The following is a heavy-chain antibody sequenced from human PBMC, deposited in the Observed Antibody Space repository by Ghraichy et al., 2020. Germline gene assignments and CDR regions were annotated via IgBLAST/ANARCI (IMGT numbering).Heavy chain of an antibody. V-gene: IGHV4-39*01. D-gene: IGHD4-17*01. J-gene: IGHJ2*01. Sequence: SETLSLTCTVSGGSISSSSYYWGWIRQPPGKGLEWIGSIYYSGSTYYNPSLKSRVTISVDTSKNQFSLKLSSVTAADTAVYYCARRPDYGDYGGWYFDLWGRGTLVTVSS. CDR2: IYYSGST. CDR1: GGSISSSSYY. CDR3: ARRPDYGDYGGWYFDL.